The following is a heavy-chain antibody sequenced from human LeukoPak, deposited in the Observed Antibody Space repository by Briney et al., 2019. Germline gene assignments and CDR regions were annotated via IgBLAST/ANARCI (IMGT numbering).Heavy chain of an antibody. CDR3: ARADYSSGWYSIPAFDI. Sequence: ASVKVSCKASGYTFTGYYMHWVRQAPGQGLEWMGWINPNSGGTNYAQKFQGWVTMTRDTSISTAYMGLSRLRSDDTAVYYCARADYSSGWYSIPAFDIWGQGTMVTVSS. V-gene: IGHV1-2*04. CDR1: GYTFTGYY. CDR2: INPNSGGT. D-gene: IGHD6-19*01. J-gene: IGHJ3*02.